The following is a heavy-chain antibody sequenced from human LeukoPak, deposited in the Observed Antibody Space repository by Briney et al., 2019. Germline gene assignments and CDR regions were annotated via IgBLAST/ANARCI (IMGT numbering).Heavy chain of an antibody. D-gene: IGHD3-10*01. CDR3: ARAHYYGSGRPFDY. V-gene: IGHV3-33*01. J-gene: IGHJ4*02. Sequence: GGSLRLSCAASGFTFSSYGMHWVRQAPGKGLEWVAVIWYDGSNKYYADSVKGRFTISRDNSKNTLYLQMNSLRAEDTAVYYRARAHYYGSGRPFDYWGQGTLVTVSS. CDR2: IWYDGSNK. CDR1: GFTFSSYG.